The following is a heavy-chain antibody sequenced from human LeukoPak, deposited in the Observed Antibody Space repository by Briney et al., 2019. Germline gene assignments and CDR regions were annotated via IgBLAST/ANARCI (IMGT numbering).Heavy chain of an antibody. CDR1: GGSISSHY. CDR3: ARLTTPIGWNGDPLGYYGMDV. V-gene: IGHV4-4*07. D-gene: IGHD4-17*01. Sequence: SETLSLTCTVSGGSISSHYWSWIRQPAGKGLEWIGRIYTSGSTNYNPSLKSRVTMSVDTSKNQFSLKLSSVTAADTAVYYCARLTTPIGWNGDPLGYYGMDVWGQGTTVTVSS. CDR2: IYTSGST. J-gene: IGHJ6*02.